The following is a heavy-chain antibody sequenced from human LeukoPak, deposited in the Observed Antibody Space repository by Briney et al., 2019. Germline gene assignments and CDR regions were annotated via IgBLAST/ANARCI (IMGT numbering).Heavy chain of an antibody. Sequence: SQTLSLTCAVAAGSISSGGYSWSSTRQPPGRGLEWIGHIYHSGSTYYNPSLKRRVTISVDRSNNQFSLKLSSVTAADTAVYYCARGVVRGVSQQNWFDPWGQGTLVTVSS. CDR2: IYHSGST. V-gene: IGHV4-30-2*01. CDR1: AGSISSGGYS. D-gene: IGHD3-10*01. J-gene: IGHJ5*02. CDR3: ARGVVRGVSQQNWFDP.